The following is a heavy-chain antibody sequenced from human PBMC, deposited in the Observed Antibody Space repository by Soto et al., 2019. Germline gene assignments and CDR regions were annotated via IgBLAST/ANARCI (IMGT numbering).Heavy chain of an antibody. CDR2: TNPSGGST. J-gene: IGHJ5*02. V-gene: IGHV1-46*01. CDR3: ARDHSIASSGAWWLDP. CDR1: GYSFTSYY. Sequence: GASVKVSCKASGYSFTSYYLHWVRQAPGQGPEWMGLTNPSGGSTTYAQKFQGRVTMTRDTSTSTVYMDLRSLTSEDTAVYYCARDHSIASSGAWWLDPWGQGTLVTVSS. D-gene: IGHD6-13*01.